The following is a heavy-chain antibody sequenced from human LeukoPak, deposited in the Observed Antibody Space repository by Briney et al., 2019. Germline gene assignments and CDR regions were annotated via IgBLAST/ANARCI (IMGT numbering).Heavy chain of an antibody. J-gene: IGHJ4*02. D-gene: IGHD2-8*01. CDR1: GFAFRSHA. Sequence: PGGSLRLSCTASGFAFRSHAMHWVRQAPGKGLEWVAFIRYDGSKKFYADSVKGRFTISRDNSKNTLYLQMNSLRAEDTAVYYCASVYTWGQGTLVTVSS. CDR2: IRYDGSKK. V-gene: IGHV3-30*02. CDR3: ASVYT.